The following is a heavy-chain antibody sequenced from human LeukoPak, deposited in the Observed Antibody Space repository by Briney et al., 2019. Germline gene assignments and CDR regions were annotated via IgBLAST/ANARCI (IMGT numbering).Heavy chain of an antibody. CDR3: ARHRGDNSNPRYYFYYMDV. CDR2: MYHRGST. V-gene: IGHV4-38-2*01. CDR1: GYSISSGYY. J-gene: IGHJ6*03. D-gene: IGHD4-11*01. Sequence: SETLSLTCAVSGYSISSGYYWGWIRPPPGKGLEWIGTMYHRGSTYYNPSLKSRVTMPGDTSKNHFSLKLSSVIAADAAVYYCARHRGDNSNPRYYFYYMDVWGKGTTVTVSS.